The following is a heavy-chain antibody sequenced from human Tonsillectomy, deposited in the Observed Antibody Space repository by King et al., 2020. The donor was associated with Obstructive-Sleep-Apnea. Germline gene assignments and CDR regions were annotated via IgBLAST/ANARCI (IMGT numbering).Heavy chain of an antibody. CDR2: ISSSSSTI. CDR1: GFTFSSYS. CDR3: ARESYYDSSGPFDY. V-gene: IGHV3-48*01. Sequence: VPLVESGGGLVQPGGSLRLSGAASGFTFSSYSMNWVRQAPGKGLEWVSYISSSSSTIYYADSVKGRFTISRDNAKNSLYLQMNSLRAEDTAVYYCARESYYDSSGPFDYWGQGTLVTVSS. J-gene: IGHJ4*02. D-gene: IGHD3-22*01.